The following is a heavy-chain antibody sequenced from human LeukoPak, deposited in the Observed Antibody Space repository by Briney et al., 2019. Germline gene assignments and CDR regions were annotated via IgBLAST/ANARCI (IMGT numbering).Heavy chain of an antibody. CDR3: VTYSLAVAGADH. CDR2: IKEDGSEK. CDR1: GFTFSSYW. Sequence: GGSLRLSCAASGFTFSSYWMSWVRQAPGKGLEWVADIKEDGSEKYYVDSVKGRFTISRDNAKNSLYLQMNSLRAEDTAVYYCVTYSLAVAGADHWGQGTLVTVSS. D-gene: IGHD6-19*01. J-gene: IGHJ5*02. V-gene: IGHV3-7*01.